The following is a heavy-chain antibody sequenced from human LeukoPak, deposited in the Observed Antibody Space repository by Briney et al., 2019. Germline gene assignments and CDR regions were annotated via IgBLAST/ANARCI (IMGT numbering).Heavy chain of an antibody. CDR2: IKQDGSEK. CDR3: AKAPVTTCSGAYCYPFDY. V-gene: IGHV3-7*03. CDR1: GFTLGSYW. D-gene: IGHD2-15*01. J-gene: IGHJ4*02. Sequence: PGGSLRLSCAASGFTLGSYWMTWVRQASGKGLEWVANIKQDGSEKYYVDSVKGRFTISRDSSKNTLYLQMNSLRAGDAAVYYCAKAPVTTCSGAYCYPFDYWSQGTLVTVSS.